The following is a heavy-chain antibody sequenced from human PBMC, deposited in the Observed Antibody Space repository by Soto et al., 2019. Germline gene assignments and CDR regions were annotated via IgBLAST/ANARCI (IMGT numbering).Heavy chain of an antibody. CDR2: ISGSGGST. Sequence: GGSLRLSCAASRFIFDSYGMSWVRQAPGKGLEWVSGISGSGGSTYYAGSVKGRFSISRDNSKNTLYLQMNSLRAEDTAVYYCAKDLYGSGSYGMDVWGQGTTVTVSS. CDR1: RFIFDSYG. V-gene: IGHV3-23*01. J-gene: IGHJ6*02. D-gene: IGHD3-10*01. CDR3: AKDLYGSGSYGMDV.